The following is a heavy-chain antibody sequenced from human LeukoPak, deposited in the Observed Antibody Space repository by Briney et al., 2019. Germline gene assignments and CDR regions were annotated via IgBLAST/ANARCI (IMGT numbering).Heavy chain of an antibody. D-gene: IGHD5-18*01. CDR1: GYTFTSYY. CDR2: INPSGGST. Sequence: ASVKVSCKASGYTFTSYYMHWVRQAPGQGLEWMGIINPSGGSTSYAQKFQGRVTMTRDTSTSTVYMELSSLRSEDTAVYYCARDFKGYSYGYSSYYYYYMDVWGKGTTVTVS. CDR3: ARDFKGYSYGYSSYYYYYMDV. V-gene: IGHV1-46*01. J-gene: IGHJ6*03.